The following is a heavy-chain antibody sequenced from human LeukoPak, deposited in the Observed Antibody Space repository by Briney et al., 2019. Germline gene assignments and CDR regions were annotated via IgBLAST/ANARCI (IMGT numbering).Heavy chain of an antibody. V-gene: IGHV3-23*01. D-gene: IGHD5-12*01. CDR2: ISGSAYST. CDR1: GFTFTSYA. CDR3: AKGTVDSPPIDY. Sequence: GGSLRLPCAASGFTFTSYAMGWARQAPGKGLEWVSAISGSAYSTYYADSVKGRFTISRDNSKNPLYLQMTSLRAEDTAVYYCAKGTVDSPPIDYWGQGTLVTGSS. J-gene: IGHJ4*02.